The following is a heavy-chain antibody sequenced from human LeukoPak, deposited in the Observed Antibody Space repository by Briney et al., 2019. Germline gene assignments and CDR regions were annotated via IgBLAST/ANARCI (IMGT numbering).Heavy chain of an antibody. CDR1: GGSISSGSYY. CDR2: IYTSGST. J-gene: IGHJ3*02. CDR3: ARGIGTTVTDAFDI. V-gene: IGHV4-61*02. D-gene: IGHD4-17*01. Sequence: PSETLSLTCTVSGGSISSGSYYWSWIRQPAGKELEWIGRIYTSGSTNYNPSLKSRATISVDTSKNQFSLKLSSVTAADTAVYYCARGIGTTVTDAFDIWGQGTMVTVSS.